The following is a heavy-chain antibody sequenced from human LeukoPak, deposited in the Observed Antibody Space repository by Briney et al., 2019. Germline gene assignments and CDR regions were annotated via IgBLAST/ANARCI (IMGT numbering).Heavy chain of an antibody. CDR3: ARGKPYGLPSARGAYYFDY. J-gene: IGHJ4*02. CDR2: VHTTGSN. V-gene: IGHV4-61*02. Sequence: SDTLSLTCTLAGGSVISGSYDWTWIRQPAGKGLGWVGRVHTTGSNRQNPSLKSRGTISLDTSKNQSYLNLDSVTAADTAVYFCARGKPYGLPSARGAYYFDYWGQGTLVTVSS. D-gene: IGHD2-15*01. CDR1: GGSVISGSYD.